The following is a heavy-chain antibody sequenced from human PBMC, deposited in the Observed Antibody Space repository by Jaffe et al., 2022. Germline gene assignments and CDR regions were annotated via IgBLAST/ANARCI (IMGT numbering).Heavy chain of an antibody. CDR3: AHRLPRDGGGDFWSGYFYYFDY. D-gene: IGHD3-3*01. CDR1: GFSLSTSGVG. Sequence: QITLKESGPTLVKPTQTLTLTCTFSGFSLSTSGVGVGWIRQPPGKALEWLALIYWNDDKRYSPSLKSRLTITKDTSKNQVVLTMTNMDPVDTATYYCAHRLPRDGGGDFWSGYFYYFDYWGQGTLVTVSS. CDR2: IYWNDDK. V-gene: IGHV2-5*01. J-gene: IGHJ4*02.